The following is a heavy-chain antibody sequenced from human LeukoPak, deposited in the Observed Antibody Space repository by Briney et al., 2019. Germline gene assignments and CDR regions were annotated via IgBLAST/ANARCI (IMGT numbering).Heavy chain of an antibody. Sequence: ASVKVSCKASGGTFSSYAISWVRQAPGQGLEWMGGIIPIFGTANYAQKFQGRVTITTDESTSTAYMELSSLRSEDTAVYYCAGGGGYRNATETDYWGQGTLVTVSS. D-gene: IGHD5-12*01. CDR3: AGGGGYRNATETDY. V-gene: IGHV1-69*05. CDR2: IIPIFGTA. J-gene: IGHJ4*02. CDR1: GGTFSSYA.